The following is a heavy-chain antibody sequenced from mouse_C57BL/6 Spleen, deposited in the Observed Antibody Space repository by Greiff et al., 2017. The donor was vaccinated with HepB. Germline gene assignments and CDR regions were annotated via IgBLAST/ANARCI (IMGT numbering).Heavy chain of an antibody. V-gene: IGHV15-2*01. CDR3: ARGGGRGYYALDY. Sequence: QVQLQQSGSELRSPGSSVKLSCKDFDSEVFPIAYMSWVRQKPGHGFEWIGGILPSIGRTIYGEKFEDKATLDADTLSNTAYLELNSLTSEDSANYYCARGGGRGYYALDYWGQGTSVTVSS. CDR2: ILPSIGRT. J-gene: IGHJ4*01. CDR1: DSEVFPIAY.